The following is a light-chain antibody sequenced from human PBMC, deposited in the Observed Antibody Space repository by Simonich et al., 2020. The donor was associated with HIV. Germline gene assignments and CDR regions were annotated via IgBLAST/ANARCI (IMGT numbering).Light chain of an antibody. Sequence: DIQMTQSPSSVSASVGDRVTITCRASQGISSWLAWYQQRPGKAPKLLMYAASSLQSVVPSRVSGSGAGTKFTLTISSMQPEDFATYYCQQAITFPRTFGQGTRVDVK. J-gene: IGKJ1*01. V-gene: IGKV1-12*01. CDR2: AAS. CDR3: QQAITFPRT. CDR1: QGISSW.